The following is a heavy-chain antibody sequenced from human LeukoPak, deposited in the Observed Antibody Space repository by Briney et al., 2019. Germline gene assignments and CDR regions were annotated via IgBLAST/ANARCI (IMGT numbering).Heavy chain of an antibody. J-gene: IGHJ4*02. CDR3: AKDALYYDFWSGYYEYYFDY. CDR2: ISGSGGST. Sequence: GGSLRLSCAASGFTFSSYAMSWVRQAPGKGLEWVSVISGSGGSTYYADSVKGRFTISRDNSKNTLYLQMNSLRAEDTAVYYCAKDALYYDFWSGYYEYYFDYWGQGTLVTVSS. CDR1: GFTFSSYA. D-gene: IGHD3-3*01. V-gene: IGHV3-23*01.